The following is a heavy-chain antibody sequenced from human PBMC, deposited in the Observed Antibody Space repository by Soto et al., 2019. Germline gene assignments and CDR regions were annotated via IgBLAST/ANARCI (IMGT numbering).Heavy chain of an antibody. D-gene: IGHD5-18*01. CDR1: GGSISSYY. CDR2: IYYSGST. Sequence: QVQLQESGPGLVKPSETLSLTCTVSGGSISSYYWSWIRQPPGKGLEWIVYIYYSGSTNYNPSLKSRVTISVDTSKNQFSLKLSSVTAADTAVYYCARDNGYSYGYTLDHWGQGTLVTVSS. J-gene: IGHJ4*02. V-gene: IGHV4-59*01. CDR3: ARDNGYSYGYTLDH.